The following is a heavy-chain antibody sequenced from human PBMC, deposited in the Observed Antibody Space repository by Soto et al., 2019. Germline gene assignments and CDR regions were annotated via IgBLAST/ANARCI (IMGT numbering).Heavy chain of an antibody. CDR2: INHSGST. J-gene: IGHJ3*02. Sequence: SETLSLTCAVYGGSFSGYYWSWIRQPPGKGLEWIGEINHSGSTNYNPSLKSRVTISVDTSKNQFSLKLSSVTAADTAVYYCARGRGYCSGGSCARRERDAFDIWGQGTMVT. V-gene: IGHV4-34*01. D-gene: IGHD2-15*01. CDR1: GGSFSGYY. CDR3: ARGRGYCSGGSCARRERDAFDI.